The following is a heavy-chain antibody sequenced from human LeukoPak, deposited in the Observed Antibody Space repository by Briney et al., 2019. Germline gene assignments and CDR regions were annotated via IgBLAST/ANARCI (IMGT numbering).Heavy chain of an antibody. CDR3: AREEITGTKRNNWFDP. D-gene: IGHD1-7*01. J-gene: IGHJ5*02. CDR2: INPNSGGT. CDR1: GYTFTGYY. Sequence: GASVKVSCKASGYTFTGYYMHWVRQAPGQGLEWMGWINPNSGGTNYAQKFQGRVTMTRDTSISTAYMELSGLRSDDTAVYYCAREEITGTKRNNWFDPWGQGTLVTVSS. V-gene: IGHV1-2*02.